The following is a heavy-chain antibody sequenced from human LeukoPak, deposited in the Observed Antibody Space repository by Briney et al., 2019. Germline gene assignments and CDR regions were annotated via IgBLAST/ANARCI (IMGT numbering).Heavy chain of an antibody. CDR2: ISYDGSNI. D-gene: IGHD3-16*01. CDR1: GFTFSSYA. J-gene: IGHJ4*02. V-gene: IGHV3-30-3*01. Sequence: GGSLRLSCAASGFTFSSYAMHWVRQAPGKGLEWVAVISYDGSNIYYADSVKGRFTISRDNSKNTLYLQMNSLRAEDTAVYYCARDAPHYDYVWGSFDYWGQGTLVTVSS. CDR3: ARDAPHYDYVWGSFDY.